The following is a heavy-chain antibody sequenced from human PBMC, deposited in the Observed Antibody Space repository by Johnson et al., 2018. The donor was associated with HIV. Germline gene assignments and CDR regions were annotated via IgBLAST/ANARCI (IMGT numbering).Heavy chain of an antibody. J-gene: IGHJ3*02. V-gene: IGHV3-66*01. CDR2: IYSGGST. CDR3: AREATYYDYVWGSYAFDI. D-gene: IGHD3-16*01. CDR1: GFTVSSNY. Sequence: VQLVESGGGLVQPGGSLRLSCAASGFTVSSNYMSWVRQAPWKGLEWVSVIYSGGSTYYADSVKGRFTISRDNSKNTLYLQMNSLRAEDTAVYYCAREATYYDYVWGSYAFDIWGQGTMVTVSS.